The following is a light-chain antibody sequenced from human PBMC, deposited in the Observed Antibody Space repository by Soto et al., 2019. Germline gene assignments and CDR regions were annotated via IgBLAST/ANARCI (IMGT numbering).Light chain of an antibody. Sequence: SALTQPASVSGSPGQSITVSCTATSHDVGAYNYVSWYQQHPGTAPKLMIYDVSNRPSGVSNRFSGSKSGNTASLTISGLQAEDEADYYCTSYTSSRTYVFGTGTKVTVL. CDR1: SHDVGAYNY. J-gene: IGLJ1*01. CDR2: DVS. V-gene: IGLV2-14*03. CDR3: TSYTSSRTYV.